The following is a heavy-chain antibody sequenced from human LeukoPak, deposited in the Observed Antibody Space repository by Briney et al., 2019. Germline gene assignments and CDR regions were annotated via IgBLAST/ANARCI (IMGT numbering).Heavy chain of an antibody. CDR2: IYYSGNT. V-gene: IGHV4-61*01. Sequence: SETLSLTCTVSGGSVSNRHYWWGWIWQPPGKVLEWSGYIYYSGNTNYNPSLKSRVSISVYTSKNLFSLRLTSVTAADTAIYFCARSLSRVAVAGTGSFDVWGQGTKVTASS. CDR3: ARSLSRVAVAGTGSFDV. D-gene: IGHD6-19*01. CDR1: GGSVSNRHYW. J-gene: IGHJ3*01.